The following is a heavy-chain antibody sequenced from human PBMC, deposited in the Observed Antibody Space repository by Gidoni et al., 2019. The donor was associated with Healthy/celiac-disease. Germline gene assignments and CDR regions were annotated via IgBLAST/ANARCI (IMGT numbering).Heavy chain of an antibody. CDR2: INAGNGNT. CDR1: GYPFTSYA. CDR3: ARAGRSYDNWFDP. Sequence: QVQLVQSGAEVKKPGASVKVSCKASGYPFTSYAMHWVRQAPGQRLEWMGWINAGNGNTKYSQKFQGRVTMTRDTSASTAYMELSSLRSEDTAVYYCARAGRSYDNWFDPWGQGTLVTVSS. D-gene: IGHD4-17*01. V-gene: IGHV1-3*01. J-gene: IGHJ5*02.